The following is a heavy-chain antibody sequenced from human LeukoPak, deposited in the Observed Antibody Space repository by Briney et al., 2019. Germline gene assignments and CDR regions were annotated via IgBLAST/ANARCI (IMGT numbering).Heavy chain of an antibody. J-gene: IGHJ4*02. Sequence: GGSLRLSCAASGFTFSSYAMSWVRQAPGKGLEWVSDISGGGGNTYYADSVKGRITISRDNSKNTVYLQMNSLRAEDTAVYYCAKGGYSGSWSYYFDHWGQGALVTVSS. CDR2: ISGGGGNT. CDR3: AKGGYSGSWSYYFDH. V-gene: IGHV3-23*01. CDR1: GFTFSSYA. D-gene: IGHD6-13*01.